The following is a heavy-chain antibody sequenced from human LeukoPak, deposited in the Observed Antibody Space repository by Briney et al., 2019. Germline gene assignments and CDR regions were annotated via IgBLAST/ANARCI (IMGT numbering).Heavy chain of an antibody. CDR1: VYTFTSYG. Sequence: ASVKVSCKASVYTFTSYGISWVRQARGQGLEWMGWISAYNGNTNYAQKLQGRVTMTTDTSTSTAYMELRSLRSDDTAVYYCARDMLRRGYSYGLDYWGQGTLVTVSS. J-gene: IGHJ4*02. V-gene: IGHV1-18*01. CDR3: ARDMLRRGYSYGLDY. CDR2: ISAYNGNT. D-gene: IGHD5-18*01.